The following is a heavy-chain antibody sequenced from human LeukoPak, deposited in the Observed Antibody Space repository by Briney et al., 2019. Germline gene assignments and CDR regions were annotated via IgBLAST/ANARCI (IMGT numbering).Heavy chain of an antibody. CDR2: TNHRGST. V-gene: IGHV4-34*01. D-gene: IGHD2-2*01. Sequence: SETLSLTCAVYGGSFTGYYWGWIRQPPGKGLGWNGETNHRGSTNYNPSLKSRVTISVDTSKNQFSLKLSSVTAADTAVYYCARLRLGYCSSTSCHLVSDYYGMDVWGKGTTVTVSS. CDR3: ARLRLGYCSSTSCHLVSDYYGMDV. J-gene: IGHJ6*04. CDR1: GGSFTGYY.